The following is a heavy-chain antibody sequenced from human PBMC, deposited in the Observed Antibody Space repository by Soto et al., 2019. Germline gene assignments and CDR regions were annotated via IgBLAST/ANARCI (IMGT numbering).Heavy chain of an antibody. CDR1: GFTFSSYS. CDR2: ISSSSSYI. Sequence: PGGSLRLSCAASGFTFSSYSMNWVRQAPGKGLEWVSSISSSSSYIYYADSVKGRFTISRDNAKNSLYLQMNSLRAEDTAVYYCARDHSYYYDSSGPFDYSGQGTLVTVSS. D-gene: IGHD3-22*01. V-gene: IGHV3-21*01. CDR3: ARDHSYYYDSSGPFDY. J-gene: IGHJ4*02.